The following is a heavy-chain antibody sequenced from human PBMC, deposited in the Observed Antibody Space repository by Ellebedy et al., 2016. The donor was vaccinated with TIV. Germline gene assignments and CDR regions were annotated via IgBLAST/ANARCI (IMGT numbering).Heavy chain of an antibody. D-gene: IGHD1-14*01. CDR2: ISSSAFNI. V-gene: IGHV3-48*03. Sequence: GESLKISCAASGFTFSSYEMNWVRQAPGKGLELVSFISSSAFNIFYADSVKGRFTISRDNAKDSLYLQMNSLRAEDTAVYDCARDLGRRTGFDYWGQGTLVTVSS. J-gene: IGHJ4*02. CDR1: GFTFSSYE. CDR3: ARDLGRRTGFDY.